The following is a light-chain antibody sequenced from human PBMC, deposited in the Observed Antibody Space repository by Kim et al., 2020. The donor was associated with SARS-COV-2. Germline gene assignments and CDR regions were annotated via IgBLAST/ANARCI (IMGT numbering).Light chain of an antibody. J-gene: IGKJ1*01. CDR2: GAS. CDR1: QSVSSSY. Sequence: ELVLTQSPGTLSLSPGERATLSCRASQSVSSSYLAWYQQKPGQAPRLLIYGASTRATGIPDRFSGSGSGTDFTHTISRLEPEDFAMYYCQHYGSSPPRTFGQGTKVDIK. CDR3: QHYGSSPPRT. V-gene: IGKV3-20*01.